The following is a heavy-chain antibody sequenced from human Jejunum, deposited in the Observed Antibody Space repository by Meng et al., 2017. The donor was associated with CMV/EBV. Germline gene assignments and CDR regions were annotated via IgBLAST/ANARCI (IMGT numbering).Heavy chain of an antibody. V-gene: IGHV1-3*01. Sequence: CTASGHPFTTSAMHWVRQAPGQMLEWMGLVHAGNGNTRYSQNFQGRVTITRDTSATTVFMELTSLTSEDTAVYYCASERWGSGYLDLWGRGSLVTVSS. CDR1: GHPFTTSA. CDR3: ASERWGSGYLDL. CDR2: VHAGNGNT. D-gene: IGHD4-23*01. J-gene: IGHJ2*01.